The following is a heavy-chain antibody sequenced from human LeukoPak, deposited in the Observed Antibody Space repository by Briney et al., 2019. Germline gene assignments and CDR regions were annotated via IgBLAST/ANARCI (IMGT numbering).Heavy chain of an antibody. Sequence: ASVKVSCKASGYTFTGYYMHWVRQAPGQGLEWMGWINPNSGGTNYAQKFQGRVTMTRDTSISIAYMELSRLRSDDTAVYYCARDSPSRRDAFDIWGQGTMVTVSS. V-gene: IGHV1-2*02. CDR2: INPNSGGT. CDR3: ARDSPSRRDAFDI. D-gene: IGHD6-13*01. J-gene: IGHJ3*02. CDR1: GYTFTGYY.